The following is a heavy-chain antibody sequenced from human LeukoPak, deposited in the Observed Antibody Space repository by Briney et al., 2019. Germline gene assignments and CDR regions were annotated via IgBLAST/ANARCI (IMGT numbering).Heavy chain of an antibody. Sequence: PSETLPLSCGVYGGSFSGYYWSWIPQPPGKGLEWIGEIKHSGSTNYNPSLKSRVTISVDTYNNQFSLKLSSVPAADTAVYYCARDSSSSPFDYWGQGTLVTVSS. CDR3: ARDSSSSPFDY. V-gene: IGHV4-34*01. CDR1: GGSFSGYY. CDR2: IKHSGST. D-gene: IGHD6-6*01. J-gene: IGHJ4*02.